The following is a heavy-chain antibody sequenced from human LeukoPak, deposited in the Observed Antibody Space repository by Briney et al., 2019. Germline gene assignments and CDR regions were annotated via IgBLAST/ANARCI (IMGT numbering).Heavy chain of an antibody. V-gene: IGHV1-46*01. CDR2: INPSGGST. Sequence: ASVKVSCKASGYTFTSYYMHWVRQAPGQGLEWMGIINPSGGSTGYAQKFQGRVTMTRDTSTSTVYMELSSLRSEDTAVYYCAGDRLLDTAMVGLIDYWGQGTLVTVSS. CDR1: GYTFTSYY. J-gene: IGHJ4*02. D-gene: IGHD5-18*01. CDR3: AGDRLLDTAMVGLIDY.